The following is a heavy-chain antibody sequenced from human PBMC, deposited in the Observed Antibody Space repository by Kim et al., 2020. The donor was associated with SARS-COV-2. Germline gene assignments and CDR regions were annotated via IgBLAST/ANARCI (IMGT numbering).Heavy chain of an antibody. CDR1: GGSISSSSYY. D-gene: IGHD6-19*01. V-gene: IGHV4-39*01. CDR3: ARAGIAVAGTLGLRVAGGFNNWFDP. Sequence: SETLSLTCTVSGGSISSSSYYWGWIRQPPGKGLEWIGSIYYSGSTYYNPSLKSRVTISVDTSKNQFSLKLSSVTAADTAVYYCARAGIAVAGTLGLRVAGGFNNWFDPWGQGTLVTVSS. CDR2: IYYSGST. J-gene: IGHJ5*02.